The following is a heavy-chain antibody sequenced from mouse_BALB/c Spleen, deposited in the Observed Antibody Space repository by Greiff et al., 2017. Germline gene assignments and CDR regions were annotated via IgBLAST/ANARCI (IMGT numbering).Heavy chain of an antibody. Sequence: VQLQQSGAELVRPGTSVKISCKASGYTFTNYWLGWVKQRPGHGLEWIGDIYPGGGYTNYNEKFKGKATLTADTSSSTAYMQLSSLTSEDSAVYFCARLNYGSSYWFAYWGQGTLVTVSA. CDR3: ARLNYGSSYWFAY. CDR1: GYTFTNYW. CDR2: IYPGGGYT. D-gene: IGHD1-1*01. J-gene: IGHJ3*01. V-gene: IGHV1-63*02.